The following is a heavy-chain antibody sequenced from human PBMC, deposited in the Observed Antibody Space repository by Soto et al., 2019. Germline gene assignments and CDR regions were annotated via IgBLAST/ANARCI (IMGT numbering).Heavy chain of an antibody. Sequence: GGSLRLSCEASGFIFSSYGMHWVRQAPGKGLEWVAVVSHDGSNNGDTAYYADSVKGRFTISRGNSENTLYLQMNGLRADDTALYFCAKSRVFIGAIVTLLDSWGQGTQVTVSS. CDR3: AKSRVFIGAIVTLLDS. D-gene: IGHD3-16*02. V-gene: IGHV3-30*18. CDR2: VSHDGSNNGDTA. CDR1: GFIFSSYG. J-gene: IGHJ4*02.